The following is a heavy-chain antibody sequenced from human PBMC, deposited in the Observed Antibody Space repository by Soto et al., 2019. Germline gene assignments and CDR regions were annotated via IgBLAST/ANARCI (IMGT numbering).Heavy chain of an antibody. D-gene: IGHD3-10*01. Sequence: ASVKVSCKASGGTFSSYTISWVRQAPGQGLEWMGRIIPILGIANYAQKIQGRVTITADKSTSTAYMELSSLRSEDTAVYYCARDLVDGSGSYYYFDYWGQGTLVTVSS. CDR2: IIPILGIA. V-gene: IGHV1-69*04. J-gene: IGHJ4*02. CDR3: ARDLVDGSGSYYYFDY. CDR1: GGTFSSYT.